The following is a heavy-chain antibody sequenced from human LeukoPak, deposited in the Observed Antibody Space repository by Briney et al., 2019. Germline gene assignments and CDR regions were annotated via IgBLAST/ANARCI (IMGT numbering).Heavy chain of an antibody. CDR3: ATSRGYSYGPPNKYYYYYYGMDV. J-gene: IGHJ6*04. Sequence: ASVKVSCKVSGYTLTELSMHWVRQAPGKGLEWMGGFDPEDGETNYAQKFQGRVTMTEDTSTDTAYMELSSLRSEDTAVYYCATSRGYSYGPPNKYYYYYYGMDVWGKGTTVTVSS. V-gene: IGHV1-24*01. D-gene: IGHD5-18*01. CDR1: GYTLTELS. CDR2: FDPEDGET.